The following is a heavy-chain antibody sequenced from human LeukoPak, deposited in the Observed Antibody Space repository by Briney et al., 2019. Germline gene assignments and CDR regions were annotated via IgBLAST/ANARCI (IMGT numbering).Heavy chain of an antibody. CDR3: ARPRYSSGWYGGYYFDY. Sequence: ASVKVSCKASGYTFTSYYMHWVRQAPGQGLEWMGIINPSGGSTSYAQKFQGRVTMTRDTSTSTVYMELSSLRSEDTAVYYCARPRYSSGWYGGYYFDYWGQGTLVTVSS. CDR2: INPSGGST. J-gene: IGHJ4*02. CDR1: GYTFTSYY. V-gene: IGHV1-46*01. D-gene: IGHD6-19*01.